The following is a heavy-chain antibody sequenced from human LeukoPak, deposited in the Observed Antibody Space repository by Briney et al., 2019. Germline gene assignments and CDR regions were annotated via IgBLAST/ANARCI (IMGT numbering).Heavy chain of an antibody. CDR2: INPKSGDT. J-gene: IGHJ4*02. CDR3: ATLWSLDH. Sequence: GASVKVSCKASGYTFTAYYMHWVRQAPGQGLEWMGCINPKSGDTKYAQNFQGRVAMTRDTSISTAYMELNSLRADDTAVYYCATLWSLDHWGQGTLVTVSS. V-gene: IGHV1-2*02. D-gene: IGHD3-3*01. CDR1: GYTFTAYY.